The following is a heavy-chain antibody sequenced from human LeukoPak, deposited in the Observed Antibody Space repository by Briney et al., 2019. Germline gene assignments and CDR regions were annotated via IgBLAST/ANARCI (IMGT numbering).Heavy chain of an antibody. V-gene: IGHV4-30-2*01. J-gene: IGHJ5*02. D-gene: IGHD6-6*01. CDR2: IYHSGST. CDR3: AAIRTSTPARRDENWFDP. CDR1: GGSISSGGYY. Sequence: SETLSLTSTVSGGSISSGGYYWSWIRQPPGKGLEWIGYIYHSGSTYYNPSLKSRVTISVDRSKNQFSLKLSSVTAADTAVYYCAAIRTSTPARRDENWFDPWGQGTLVTVSS.